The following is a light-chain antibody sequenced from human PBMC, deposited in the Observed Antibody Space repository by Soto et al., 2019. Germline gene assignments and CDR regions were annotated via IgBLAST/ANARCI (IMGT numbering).Light chain of an antibody. CDR2: HTS. CDR3: QRYDNWPLT. Sequence: EIVMTQSPATLSVSIGESATLSCRASQSISGNLAWYQQKPGLSPRLLIYHTSTRATGVPARFSGSGSGTEFSLTISSLQSEDSAVYYCQRYDNWPLTVGGGTKVDIK. V-gene: IGKV3-15*01. J-gene: IGKJ4*01. CDR1: QSISGN.